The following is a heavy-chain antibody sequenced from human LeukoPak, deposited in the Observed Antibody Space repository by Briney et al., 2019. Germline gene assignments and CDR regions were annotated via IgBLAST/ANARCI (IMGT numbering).Heavy chain of an antibody. CDR2: IRYDGSNK. Sequence: GGSLRLSCAASGFSFSNYWMHWVRQAPGKGLEWVAFIRYDGSNKYYADSVKGRFTISRDNAKNSLYLQMNSLRAEDTALYYCARSTYGSGSYYWFDPWGQGTLVTVSS. CDR3: ARSTYGSGSYYWFDP. V-gene: IGHV3-33*08. D-gene: IGHD3-10*01. CDR1: GFSFSNYW. J-gene: IGHJ5*02.